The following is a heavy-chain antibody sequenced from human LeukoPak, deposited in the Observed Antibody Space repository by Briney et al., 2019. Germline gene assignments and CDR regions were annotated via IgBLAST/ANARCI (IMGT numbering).Heavy chain of an antibody. CDR2: IYYSGST. D-gene: IGHD3-10*01. J-gene: IGHJ4*02. CDR3: AILRGSGSYHLDC. Sequence: SETLSLTCTVSGGSISSYYWSWIRQPPGKGLEWIGYIYYSGSTNYNPSLKSRVTISVDTSKNQFSLKLSSVTAADTAVYYCAILRGSGSYHLDCWGQGTLVTVSS. CDR1: GGSISSYY. V-gene: IGHV4-59*08.